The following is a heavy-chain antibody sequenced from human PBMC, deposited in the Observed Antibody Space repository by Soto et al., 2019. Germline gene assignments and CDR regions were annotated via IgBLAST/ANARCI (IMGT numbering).Heavy chain of an antibody. CDR1: GFTFRSYG. D-gene: IGHD3-3*01. CDR3: ARATYYDLNYLGF. J-gene: IGHJ4*02. CDR2: IWFDGSEK. V-gene: IGHV3-33*01. Sequence: GGSLRLSCEASGFTFRSYGMHWVRQAAGKGLEWVAVIWFDGSEKSYADSVKGRFTISRDNSENILYLQMNSLRTEDTGVYYCARATYYDLNYLGFWGQGTLVTVSS.